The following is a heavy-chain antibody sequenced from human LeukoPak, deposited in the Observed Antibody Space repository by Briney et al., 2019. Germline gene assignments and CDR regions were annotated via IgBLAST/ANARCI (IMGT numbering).Heavy chain of an antibody. V-gene: IGHV4-34*01. D-gene: IGHD4-17*01. CDR2: INHSGST. Sequence: SEALSLTCAVYGGSFSGYYWSWIRQPPGKGLEWIGEINHSGSTNYNPSLKSRVTISVDTSKRQISLKMSSVTAADTAVYYCARAPGTTFDYWGHGNMVTVSS. CDR1: GGSFSGYY. J-gene: IGHJ4*01. CDR3: ARAPGTTFDY.